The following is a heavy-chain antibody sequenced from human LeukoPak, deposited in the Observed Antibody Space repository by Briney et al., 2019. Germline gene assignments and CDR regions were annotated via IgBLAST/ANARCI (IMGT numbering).Heavy chain of an antibody. D-gene: IGHD2-2*02. CDR1: GYTFTGYY. V-gene: IGHV1-2*02. CDR2: INPNSGAT. J-gene: IGHJ5*02. Sequence: ASVKVSCKASGYTFTGYYIHWVRQAPGQGLEWMGWINPNSGATNYAQKFLGRVTMTRDTSISTAYVGLSRLRFDDTAVYFCARDRGCSATTCYTGGDWFDPWGQGTLVTVSS. CDR3: ARDRGCSATTCYTGGDWFDP.